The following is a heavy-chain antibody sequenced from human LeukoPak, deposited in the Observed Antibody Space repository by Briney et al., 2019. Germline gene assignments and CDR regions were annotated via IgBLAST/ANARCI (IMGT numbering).Heavy chain of an antibody. D-gene: IGHD3-22*01. J-gene: IGHJ5*02. CDR3: ARTRLTDSSGYHTRGWFDP. V-gene: IGHV2-70*11. Sequence: SGPTLVNPTQTLTLTCTLSGFSLSTSGMCVSWIRQPPGKALEWLARIDWDDDKYYSTSLKTRLTISKDTSKNQVVLTMTNMVPVDTATYYCARTRLTDSSGYHTRGWFDPWGQGTLVTVSS. CDR2: IDWDDDK. CDR1: GFSLSTSGMC.